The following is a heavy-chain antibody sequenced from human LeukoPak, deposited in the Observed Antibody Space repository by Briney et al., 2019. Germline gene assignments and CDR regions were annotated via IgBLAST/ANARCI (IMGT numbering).Heavy chain of an antibody. D-gene: IGHD6-19*01. Sequence: GGSLRLSCAASGFTFSSYGILWVRQAPGMGLEWVAVIWYDGSNKYYADSVKGRFTISRDQSKNTVYLQMNSLRADDTAVYYCARLGSGWAIDYWGQGTLVTVSS. CDR1: GFTFSSYG. V-gene: IGHV3-33*01. CDR3: ARLGSGWAIDY. J-gene: IGHJ4*02. CDR2: IWYDGSNK.